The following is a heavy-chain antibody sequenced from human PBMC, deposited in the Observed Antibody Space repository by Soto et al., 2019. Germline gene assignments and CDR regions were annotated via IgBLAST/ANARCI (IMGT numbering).Heavy chain of an antibody. D-gene: IGHD1-1*01. CDR2: INHSGST. J-gene: IGHJ5*02. Sequence: QVQLQQWGAGLLKPSETLSLTCAVYGGSFSGYYWSWIRQPPGKGLEWIGEINHSGSTNYNPSLKSRVTISVDTSKNQFSLKLSSVTAADTAVYYCASRYVEGRFDPWGQGTLVTVSS. CDR3: ASRYVEGRFDP. V-gene: IGHV4-34*01. CDR1: GGSFSGYY.